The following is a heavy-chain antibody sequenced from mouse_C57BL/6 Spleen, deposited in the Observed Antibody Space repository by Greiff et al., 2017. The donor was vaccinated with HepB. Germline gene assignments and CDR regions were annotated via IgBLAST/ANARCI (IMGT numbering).Heavy chain of an antibody. CDR2: INYDGSST. Sequence: EVNVVESEGGLVQPGSSMKLSCTASGFTFSDYYMAWVRQVPEKGLEWVANINYDGSSTYYLDSLKSRFIISRDNAKNILYLQMSSLKSEDTATYYCARGDSNYGDYYAMDYWGQGTSVTVSS. V-gene: IGHV5-16*01. D-gene: IGHD2-5*01. J-gene: IGHJ4*01. CDR3: ARGDSNYGDYYAMDY. CDR1: GFTFSDYY.